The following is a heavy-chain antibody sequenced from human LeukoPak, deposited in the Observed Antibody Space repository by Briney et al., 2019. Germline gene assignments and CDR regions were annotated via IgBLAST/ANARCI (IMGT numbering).Heavy chain of an antibody. J-gene: IGHJ4*02. V-gene: IGHV3-30-3*01. CDR3: ARGDSYYYDSSGRNGDY. CDR2: ISYDGSNK. D-gene: IGHD3-22*01. CDR1: GFTFSSYA. Sequence: GGSLRLSRAASGFTFSSYAMHWVRQAPGKGLEWVAVISYDGSNKYYADSVKGRFTISRDNSKNTLYLQMNSLRAEDTAVYYCARGDSYYYDSSGRNGDYWGQGTLVTVSS.